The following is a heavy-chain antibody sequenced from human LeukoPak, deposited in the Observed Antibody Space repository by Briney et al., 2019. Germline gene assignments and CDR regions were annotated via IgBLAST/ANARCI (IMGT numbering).Heavy chain of an antibody. Sequence: GASVKVSCKASGYTFIDNYMHWVRQAPGQGLEYMGWIKPNGGYTNYAQKFQGRVTMTRDTSISTAYMELNRLTSDDTAVYFCARGTWFGDSLGTDFWGQGTLVTVSS. V-gene: IGHV1-2*02. D-gene: IGHD3-10*01. CDR3: ARGTWFGDSLGTDF. CDR2: IKPNGGYT. J-gene: IGHJ4*02. CDR1: GYTFIDNY.